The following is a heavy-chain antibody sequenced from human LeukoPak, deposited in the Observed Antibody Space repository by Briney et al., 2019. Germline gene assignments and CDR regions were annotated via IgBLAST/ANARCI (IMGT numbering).Heavy chain of an antibody. CDR1: GFTFSSFL. Sequence: PGGSLRLSCAASGFTFSSFLMTWVRQAPGRGLEWVANIKKDGSEKFYVDSVKGRFTISRDNAKNSLYLQMDSLRAEDAAVYFCAKNDYDFWSGYAPYFDSWGQGTLVTVSS. CDR3: AKNDYDFWSGYAPYFDS. J-gene: IGHJ4*02. D-gene: IGHD3-3*01. CDR2: IKKDGSEK. V-gene: IGHV3-7*01.